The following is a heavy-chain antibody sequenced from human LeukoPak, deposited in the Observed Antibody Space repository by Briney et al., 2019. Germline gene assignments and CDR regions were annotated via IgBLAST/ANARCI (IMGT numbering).Heavy chain of an antibody. CDR3: AWCRSGIFYGMDV. CDR1: GFTFDDYA. D-gene: IGHD3-10*01. Sequence: GGSLRLSCAASGFTFDDYAMHWVRQAPGKGLEWVSPISGDGGSTYYADSVKGRFTISRDNSKNSLYLQMNSLRTEDTALYYCAWCRSGIFYGMDVWGQGTTVTVSS. J-gene: IGHJ6*02. CDR2: ISGDGGST. V-gene: IGHV3-43*02.